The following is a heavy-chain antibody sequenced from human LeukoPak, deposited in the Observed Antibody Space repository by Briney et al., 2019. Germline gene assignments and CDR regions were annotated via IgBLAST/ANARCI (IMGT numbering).Heavy chain of an antibody. V-gene: IGHV3-23*01. Sequence: PGGSLRLSCAASGFTFSSYGMSWVRQAPGKGLEWVSAISGSGGSTYYADSVKGRFTISRDNSKNTLYLQMNSLRAEDTAVYYCAKGTMVRGVRGLFQHWGQGTLVTVSS. CDR1: GFTFSSYG. CDR2: ISGSGGST. D-gene: IGHD3-10*01. J-gene: IGHJ1*01. CDR3: AKGTMVRGVRGLFQH.